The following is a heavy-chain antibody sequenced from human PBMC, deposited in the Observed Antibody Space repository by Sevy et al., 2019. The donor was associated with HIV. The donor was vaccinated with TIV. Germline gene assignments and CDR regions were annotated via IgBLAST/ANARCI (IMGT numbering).Heavy chain of an antibody. CDR3: ARDHRIVVVTAIPVNAFDI. Sequence: GGSLRLSCAASGFTFSSYSMNWVRQAPGKGLEWVSYISSSSSSTIYYADSVKGRFTISRDNAKNSLYLQMNSLRDEDTAVYYCARDHRIVVVTAIPVNAFDIWGQGTMVTVSS. D-gene: IGHD2-21*02. CDR1: GFTFSSYS. V-gene: IGHV3-48*02. J-gene: IGHJ3*02. CDR2: ISSSSSSTI.